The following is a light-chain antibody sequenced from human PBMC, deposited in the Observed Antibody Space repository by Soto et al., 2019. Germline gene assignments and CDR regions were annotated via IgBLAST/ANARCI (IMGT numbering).Light chain of an antibody. CDR2: DVS. CDR1: SSDVGGSNG. Sequence: QSVLTQPPSVSGSPGQSVAISCTGTSSDVGGSNGVSWYQQPPGTAPKLMIYDVSNRPSGVPDRFSGSKSGNTASLTISGLQAEDEGDYYSSSYTSSSTYVVGTGTKGTAL. CDR3: SSYTSSSTYV. V-gene: IGLV2-18*02. J-gene: IGLJ1*01.